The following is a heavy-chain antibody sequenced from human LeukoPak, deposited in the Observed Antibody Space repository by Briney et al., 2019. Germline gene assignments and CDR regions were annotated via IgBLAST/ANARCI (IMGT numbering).Heavy chain of an antibody. V-gene: IGHV3-30*02. Sequence: GGSLRLSCAASGFTFSSYGMHWVRQAPGKGLEWVAFIRYDGSNKYYADSVKGRFTISRDNSKNTLYLQMNSLRAEDTAVYYCAKTGYCSSTSCRPYYYYYTDVWGKGTTVTVSS. CDR3: AKTGYCSSTSCRPYYYYYTDV. J-gene: IGHJ6*03. CDR1: GFTFSSYG. D-gene: IGHD2-2*01. CDR2: IRYDGSNK.